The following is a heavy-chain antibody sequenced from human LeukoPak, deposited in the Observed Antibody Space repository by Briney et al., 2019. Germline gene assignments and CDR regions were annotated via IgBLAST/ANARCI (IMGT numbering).Heavy chain of an antibody. Sequence: ASVKVSCKASGYTFTSYGISWVRQAPGQGLEWMGWISAYNGNTNYAQKLQGRVTMTTDTSTSTVYMELRSLRSDDTAVYYCARDKDDTTIYFDYWGQGTLVTVSS. CDR3: ARDKDDTTIYFDY. V-gene: IGHV1-18*01. J-gene: IGHJ4*02. D-gene: IGHD3-3*01. CDR2: ISAYNGNT. CDR1: GYTFTSYG.